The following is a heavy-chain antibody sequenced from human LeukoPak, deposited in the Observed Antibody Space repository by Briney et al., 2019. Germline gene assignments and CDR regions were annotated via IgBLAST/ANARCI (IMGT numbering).Heavy chain of an antibody. J-gene: IGHJ4*02. CDR2: IYYRGST. CDR3: AREGVVKGYFDY. D-gene: IGHD3-3*01. CDR1: GGPISPYF. Sequence: SETLSLTCTVSGGPISPYFWSWIRQPPGKGVEWIGYIYYRGSTNYHPSLKSRVTISLDTSNDQFSLKLSAVTAADTAVYYCAREGVVKGYFDYWGQGTLVTVSS. V-gene: IGHV4-59*13.